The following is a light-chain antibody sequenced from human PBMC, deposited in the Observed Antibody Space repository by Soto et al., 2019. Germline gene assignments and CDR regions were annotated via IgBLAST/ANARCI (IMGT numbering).Light chain of an antibody. V-gene: IGKV3-20*01. CDR2: GAS. CDR3: QQYGGTPPIT. CDR1: QKISSSY. J-gene: IGKJ5*01. Sequence: EIVLMQSPGTLSLSPGERATLSCRASQKISSSYLAWYQQKPGQAPRFLIYGASSRATGIPDRFSGSGSGTDFTLTISRLEPEDFAVYYCQQYGGTPPITFGQGTRLEIK.